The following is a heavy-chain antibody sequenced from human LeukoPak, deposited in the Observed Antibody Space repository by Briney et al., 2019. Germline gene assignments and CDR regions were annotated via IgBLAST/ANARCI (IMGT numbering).Heavy chain of an antibody. CDR2: LCDGNT. J-gene: IGHJ4*02. Sequence: GGSLRLSCAASGFTVITNDMTWVRQAPGKGLEWVSVLCDGNTKYADSVQGRFTISRDNSKNTLYLEMNSLGPDDTAVYYCARGVEPLAANTLAYWGQGTLVTVSS. CDR3: ARGVEPLAANTLAY. D-gene: IGHD1-14*01. V-gene: IGHV3-53*01. CDR1: GFTVITND.